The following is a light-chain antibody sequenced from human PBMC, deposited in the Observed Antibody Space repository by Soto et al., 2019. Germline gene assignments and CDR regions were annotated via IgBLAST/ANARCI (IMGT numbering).Light chain of an antibody. CDR3: HQYYSAPRT. V-gene: IGKV4-1*01. CDR1: QSVLYSSNNKNN. Sequence: DIVMTQSPDSLAVSLGERATIKCKSSQSVLYSSNNKNNLAWYQQKPGQPPKLLIYWASTRESGVPDRFSGSGSETDFTLTISSLQAEDVAVYYCHQYYSAPRTFGQGTKLEIK. CDR2: WAS. J-gene: IGKJ2*01.